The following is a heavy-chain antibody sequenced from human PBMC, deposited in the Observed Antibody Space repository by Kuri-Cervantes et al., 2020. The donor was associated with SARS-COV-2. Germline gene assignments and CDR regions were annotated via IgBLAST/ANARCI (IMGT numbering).Heavy chain of an antibody. V-gene: IGHV3-74*01. Sequence: GESLKISCAASGFTFSHYAMSWVRQAPGKGLVWVSRINPDGSYTNNADSVKGRFTLSRDNAKNMLFLQMNSQRAEDTAVYYCVRDGDHWNFDYWGQGTLATVSS. J-gene: IGHJ4*02. CDR3: VRDGDHWNFDY. CDR2: INPDGSYT. CDR1: GFTFSHYA. D-gene: IGHD1-1*01.